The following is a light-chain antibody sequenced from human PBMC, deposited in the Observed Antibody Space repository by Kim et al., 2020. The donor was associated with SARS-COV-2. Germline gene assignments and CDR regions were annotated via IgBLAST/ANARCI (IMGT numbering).Light chain of an antibody. CDR1: QSVNTF. Sequence: EIVLTQSPATLSLSPGERATLSCRASQSVNTFVAWYRQKPGQAPILLIFDASNRATGIPARFSGSGSGTDFTLTISSLEPEDFAVYYCQQRNNWLTFGGGTTVEIK. CDR2: DAS. V-gene: IGKV3-11*01. CDR3: QQRNNWLT. J-gene: IGKJ4*01.